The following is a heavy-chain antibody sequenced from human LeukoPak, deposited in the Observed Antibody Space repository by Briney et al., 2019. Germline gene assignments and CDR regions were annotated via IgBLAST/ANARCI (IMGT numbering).Heavy chain of an antibody. Sequence: GASVKVSCKASGYTFTSYGISWVRQAPGQGLEWMRWISAYNGNTNYAQKLQGRVTMTTDTSTSTAYMELRSLRSDDTAVYYCARVGYYDFWSGPTKYSYYMDVWGKGTTVTVSS. CDR3: ARVGYYDFWSGPTKYSYYMDV. D-gene: IGHD3-3*01. V-gene: IGHV1-18*01. J-gene: IGHJ6*03. CDR1: GYTFTSYG. CDR2: ISAYNGNT.